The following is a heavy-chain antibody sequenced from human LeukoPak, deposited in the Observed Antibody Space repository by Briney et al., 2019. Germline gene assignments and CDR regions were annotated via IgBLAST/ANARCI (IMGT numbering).Heavy chain of an antibody. J-gene: IGHJ4*02. CDR1: GFTFKAYW. CDR2: IQQDGSEK. CDR3: ARLRYTYGKNFNY. V-gene: IGHV3-7*01. D-gene: IGHD5-18*01. Sequence: GGSLRLSCEASGFTFKAYWMSWVRQAPGTGLEWVANIQQDGSEKNYVDPVKGRFTISRDNARNSPYLEMNSLRAEDTAVYYCARLRYTYGKNFNYWGQGTLVTVSS.